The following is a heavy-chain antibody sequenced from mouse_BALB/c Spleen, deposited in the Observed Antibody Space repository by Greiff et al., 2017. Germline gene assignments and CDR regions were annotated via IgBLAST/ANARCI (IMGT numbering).Heavy chain of an antibody. CDR3: ARAYFDY. CDR2: ISDGGSYT. Sequence: EVKLMESGGGLVKPGGSLKLSCAASGFTFSDYYMYWVRQTPEKRLEWVATISDGGSYTYYPDSVKGRFTISRDNAKNNLYLQMSSLKSEDTAMYYCARAYFDYWGQGTTLTVSS. J-gene: IGHJ2*01. V-gene: IGHV5-4*02. CDR1: GFTFSDYY.